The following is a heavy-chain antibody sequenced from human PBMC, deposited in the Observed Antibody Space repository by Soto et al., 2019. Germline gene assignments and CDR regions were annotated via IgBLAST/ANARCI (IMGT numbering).Heavy chain of an antibody. CDR2: INAGDGNT. CDR1: GYTFTSYA. Sequence: QVQLVQSGAEVKKPGASVKVSCKASGYTFTSYAMHWVRQAPGQRLEWMGWINAGDGNTKYSQKFQGRVTITRDTSASTAYMELSSLRSEDTAVYYCARVPGYSIGDLWGRGTLVTVSS. V-gene: IGHV1-3*01. J-gene: IGHJ2*01. D-gene: IGHD2-21*01. CDR3: ARVPGYSIGDL.